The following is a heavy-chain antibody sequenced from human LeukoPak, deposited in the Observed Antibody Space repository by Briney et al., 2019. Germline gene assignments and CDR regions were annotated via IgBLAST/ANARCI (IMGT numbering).Heavy chain of an antibody. D-gene: IGHD3-10*01. CDR3: ARGRARDGSFPWLDS. J-gene: IGHJ5*01. CDR1: LDSLGSYY. Sequence: PETLSLTCSVSLDSLGSYYWTWIRQSAGKGLWWIGYIFYSGSTNYSPSLKSRVTISVDTSNNPFSLQLRSVTAADTAIYYCARGRARDGSFPWLDSWGQGTLASVSS. CDR2: IFYSGST. V-gene: IGHV4-59*01.